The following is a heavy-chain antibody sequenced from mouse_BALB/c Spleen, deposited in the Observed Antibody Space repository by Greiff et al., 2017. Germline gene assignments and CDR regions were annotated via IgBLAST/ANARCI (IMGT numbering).Heavy chain of an antibody. Sequence: EVKLVESGGGLVKPGGSLKLSCAASGFTFSSYAMSWVRQSPEKRLEWVAEISSGGSYTYYPDTVTGRFTISRDNAKNTLYLEMSSLRSEDTAMYYCARCGSRAPWFAHWGQGTLVTVSA. CDR1: GFTFSSYA. V-gene: IGHV5-9-4*01. J-gene: IGHJ3*01. D-gene: IGHD1-1*01. CDR3: ARCGSRAPWFAH. CDR2: ISSGGSYT.